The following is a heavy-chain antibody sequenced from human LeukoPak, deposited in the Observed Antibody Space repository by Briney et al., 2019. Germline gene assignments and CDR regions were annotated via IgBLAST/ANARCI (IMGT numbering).Heavy chain of an antibody. V-gene: IGHV4-39*01. CDR2: IYYSGST. J-gene: IGHJ4*02. D-gene: IGHD4-17*01. CDR1: GASISSGSNY. Sequence: SSETLSLTCTVSGASISSGSNYWGWIRQPPGKTLEWIGSIYYSGSTYYNPSLKSRVTISVDTSKNQFSLKLSSVTAADTAVYYCAMYDYGDYPRDYWGQGTLVTVSS. CDR3: AMYDYGDYPRDY.